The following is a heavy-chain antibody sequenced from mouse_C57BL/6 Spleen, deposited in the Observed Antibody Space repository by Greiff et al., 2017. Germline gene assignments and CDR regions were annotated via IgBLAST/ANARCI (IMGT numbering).Heavy chain of an antibody. Sequence: EVHLVESGGGLVKPGGSLKLSCAASGFTFSDYGMHWVRQAPEKGLEWVAYISSGSSTIYYADTVKGRFTISRDNAKNTLFLQMTSLRSEDTAMYYCARGLDYAMDYWGQGTSVTVSS. D-gene: IGHD2-2*01. CDR1: GFTFSDYG. CDR3: ARGLDYAMDY. J-gene: IGHJ4*01. CDR2: ISSGSSTI. V-gene: IGHV5-17*01.